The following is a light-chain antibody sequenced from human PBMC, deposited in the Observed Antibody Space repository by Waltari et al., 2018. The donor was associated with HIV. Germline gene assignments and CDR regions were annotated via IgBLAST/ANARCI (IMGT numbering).Light chain of an antibody. V-gene: IGKV3-20*01. Sequence: IALTQSPGTLPLSQGERATLSCRASQRISSSYLAWYQQKPGQAPRLLIYGASSRATGIPDRFSGSGSGTDFTLTISRLEPEDFAVYYCQQYGSSPRTFGQGTKVEIK. CDR1: QRISSSY. CDR2: GAS. CDR3: QQYGSSPRT. J-gene: IGKJ1*01.